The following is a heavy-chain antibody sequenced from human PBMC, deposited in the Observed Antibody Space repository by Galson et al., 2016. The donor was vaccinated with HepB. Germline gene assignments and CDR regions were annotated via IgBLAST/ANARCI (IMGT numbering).Heavy chain of an antibody. CDR3: ARDFLRRTRGGPGSSS. J-gene: IGHJ5*02. CDR2: ISTTTNYT. CDR1: GFSLMSYS. V-gene: IGHV3-21*01. D-gene: IGHD3-10*01. Sequence: SLRLSCAVSGFSLMSYSMIWVRQAPGKGLEWVASISTTTNYTSYPDSVKGRFTISRDNAKVSLYLQMHSLRVEDTAVYYCARDFLRRTRGGPGSSSWGQGTLVTVSS.